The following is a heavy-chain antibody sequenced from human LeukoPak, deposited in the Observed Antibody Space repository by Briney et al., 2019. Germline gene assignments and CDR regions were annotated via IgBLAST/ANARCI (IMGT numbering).Heavy chain of an antibody. D-gene: IGHD3-3*01. CDR3: AVLLTYYDFWSGYLSDV. CDR2: ISSSSGYI. CDR1: GFTFSSYS. V-gene: IGHV3-21*01. J-gene: IGHJ6*02. Sequence: GGSLRLSCAASGFTFSSYSMNWVRQAPGKGLEWVSSISSSSGYIYYADSVKGRFTISRDNAKNSLYLQMNSLRAEDTAVYYCAVLLTYYDFWSGYLSDVWGQGTTVTVSS.